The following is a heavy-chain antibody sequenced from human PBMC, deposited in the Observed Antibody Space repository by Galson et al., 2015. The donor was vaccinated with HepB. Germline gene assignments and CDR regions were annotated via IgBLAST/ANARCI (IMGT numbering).Heavy chain of an antibody. CDR1: GFTFSSYG. V-gene: IGHV3-30*18. J-gene: IGHJ4*02. D-gene: IGHD2-2*01. Sequence: SLRLSCAASGFTFSSYGMHWVRQAPGKGLEWVAVISYDGSNKYYADSVKGRFTISRDNSKNTLYLQMNSLRAEDTAVYYYAKDGYCSSTSCHYFDYWGQGTLVTVSS. CDR3: AKDGYCSSTSCHYFDY. CDR2: ISYDGSNK.